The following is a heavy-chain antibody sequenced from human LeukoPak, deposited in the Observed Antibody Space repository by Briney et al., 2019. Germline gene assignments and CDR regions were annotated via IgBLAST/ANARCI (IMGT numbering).Heavy chain of an antibody. J-gene: IGHJ5*02. CDR3: AKYNWNVPFDP. CDR1: GGTFSSYA. CDR2: IIPILGIA. D-gene: IGHD1-20*01. V-gene: IGHV1-69*04. Sequence: SVKVSCKASGGTFSSYAISWVRQAPGQGLEWMGRIIPILGIANYAQKFQGRVTITADKSTSTAYMELSSLRSEDTAVYYCAKYNWNVPFDPWGQGTLVTVSP.